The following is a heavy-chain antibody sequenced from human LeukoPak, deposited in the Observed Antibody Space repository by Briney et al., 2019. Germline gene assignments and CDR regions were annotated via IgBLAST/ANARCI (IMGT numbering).Heavy chain of an antibody. CDR2: MKPRSGNT. V-gene: IGHV1-8*01. D-gene: IGHD3-10*01. Sequence: ASVTVSCKASGYTFTRYDINWVRQAPGQGLEWMAWMKPRSGNTGYAQRYQGRVTVTGNTSMNTAYMELRSMRSDDTAVYYCARGSGWLSGLDFWGQGALVTVFS. J-gene: IGHJ4*02. CDR1: GYTFTRYD. CDR3: ARGSGWLSGLDF.